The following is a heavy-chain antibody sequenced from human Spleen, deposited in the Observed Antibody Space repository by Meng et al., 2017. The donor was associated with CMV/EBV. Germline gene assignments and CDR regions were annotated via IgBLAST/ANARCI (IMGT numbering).Heavy chain of an antibody. J-gene: IGHJ4*02. D-gene: IGHD3-3*01. V-gene: IGHV3-48*03. CDR1: GFTFSSYE. Sequence: GGSLRLSCAASGFTFSSYEMNWVRQAPGKGLEWVSYISSSGSTIYYADSVKGRFTISRDNAKNSLYLQMNSLGAEDTAVYYCARGGGFLEWLDYWGQGTLVTVSS. CDR2: ISSSGSTI. CDR3: ARGGGFLEWLDY.